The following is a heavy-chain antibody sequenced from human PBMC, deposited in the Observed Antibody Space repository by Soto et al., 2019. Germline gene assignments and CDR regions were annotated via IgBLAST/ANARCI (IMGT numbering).Heavy chain of an antibody. CDR1: GGTFSSYT. J-gene: IGHJ6*03. CDR2: IIPILGIA. Sequence: QVQLVQSGAEVKKPGSSVKVSCKASGGTFSSYTISWVRQAPGQGLEWMGRIIPILGIANYAQKFQGRVKCTAGKSTGTAYMDRGRVRCEDTAVYYCGRVEDILNSRCYMDVWGKGTTVTVSS. CDR3: GRVEDILNSRCYMDV. V-gene: IGHV1-69*02. D-gene: IGHD3-9*01.